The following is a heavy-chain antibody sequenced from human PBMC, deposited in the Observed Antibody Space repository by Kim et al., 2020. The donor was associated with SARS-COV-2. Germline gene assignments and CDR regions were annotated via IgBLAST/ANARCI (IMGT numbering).Heavy chain of an antibody. CDR2: ITTSYHYT. CDR3: VKNGSTGYLDN. J-gene: IGHJ4*02. CDR1: GYTFSTYG. Sequence: ASVKVSCKASGYTFSTYGIGWVRQAPGQGLEWMGWITTSYHYTVSAQKFQGRLIMTAETSTSTAYLELRSLRHDDTAVYYCVKNGSTGYLDNWGQGTLVT. V-gene: IGHV1-18*01. D-gene: IGHD3-9*01.